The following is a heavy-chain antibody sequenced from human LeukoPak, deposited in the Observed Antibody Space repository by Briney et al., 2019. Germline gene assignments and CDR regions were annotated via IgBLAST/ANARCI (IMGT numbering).Heavy chain of an antibody. CDR3: ARGIRITIFGVANYYMDV. CDR1: GGSISSDSYY. Sequence: SETLSLTCTVSGGSISSDSYYWTWIRQPAGKGLEWIGRIHTSGSSNYNPSLKSRVTISVDTSKNQFSLKLNSVTAADTAVYYCARGIRITIFGVANYYMDVWGKGTTVTVSS. V-gene: IGHV4-61*02. CDR2: IHTSGSS. D-gene: IGHD3-3*01. J-gene: IGHJ6*03.